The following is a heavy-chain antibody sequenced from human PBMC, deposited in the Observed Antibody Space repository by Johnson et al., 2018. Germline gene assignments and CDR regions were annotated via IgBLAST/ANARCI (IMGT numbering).Heavy chain of an antibody. CDR3: AKDARRFGFYWYIDL. V-gene: IGHV3-30*18. Sequence: QVRLGECGGGLVQPGRSLRLSCAASGFTFDDYAMHWVRQAPGKGLEWAAIISDDGGNKYYADSVQGRFTISRDNSKNTLYLQMNSLRAEDTAVYYCAKDARRFGFYWYIDLWGRGTLVTVSS. D-gene: IGHD3-10*01. CDR2: ISDDGGNK. CDR1: GFTFDDYA. J-gene: IGHJ2*01.